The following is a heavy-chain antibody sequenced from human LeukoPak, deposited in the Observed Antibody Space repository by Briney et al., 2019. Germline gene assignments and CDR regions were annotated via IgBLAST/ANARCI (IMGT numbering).Heavy chain of an antibody. CDR1: GGSISSYY. D-gene: IGHD3-16*01. CDR3: ARSLTIGFATD. J-gene: IGHJ4*02. V-gene: IGHV4-59*12. CDR2: IYYSGST. Sequence: SETLSLTCTVSGGSISSYYWSWIRQPPGKGLEWIGYIYYSGSTNYNPSLKSRVTISVGTSKNQFSLKLSSVTAADTAVYYCARSLTIGFATDWGQGTLVTVSS.